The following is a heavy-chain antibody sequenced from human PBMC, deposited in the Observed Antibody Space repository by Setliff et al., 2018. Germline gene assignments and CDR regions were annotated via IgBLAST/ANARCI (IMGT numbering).Heavy chain of an antibody. Sequence: PSETLSLTCAVYGGSFSGYYWSWVRQPAGEGLEWIGEMYHSGNTYYNPSLKSRVTISVDTSKTQFSLKLSSVTAADTAVYYCARLSSYGSGCYYYNYYGMDVWGQGTTVTVSS. CDR3: ARLSSYGSGCYYYNYYGMDV. CDR1: GGSFSGYY. CDR2: MYHSGNT. J-gene: IGHJ6*02. D-gene: IGHD3-10*01. V-gene: IGHV4-34*01.